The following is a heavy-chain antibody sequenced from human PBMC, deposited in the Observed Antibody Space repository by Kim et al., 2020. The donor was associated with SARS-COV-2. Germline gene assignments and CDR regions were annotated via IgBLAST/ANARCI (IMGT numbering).Heavy chain of an antibody. D-gene: IGHD6-19*01. V-gene: IGHV4-59*13. CDR1: GGSISTYY. CDR2: ISNSGST. CDR3: AGGSGWLTED. Sequence: SETLSLTCSVSGGSISTYYYNWIRHSPGKGLEWVGHISNSGSTNYNPSLKSRVSISSDMSKNQFSLKLTSVTPADTAVYYFAGGSGWLTEDWGQGTLVTVSS. J-gene: IGHJ4*02.